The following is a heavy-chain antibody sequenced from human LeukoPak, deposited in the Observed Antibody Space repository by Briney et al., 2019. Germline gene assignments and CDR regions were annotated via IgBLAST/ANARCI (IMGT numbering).Heavy chain of an antibody. Sequence: GGSLRLSRAASGFTFSSYSMNWVRQAPGKGLEWVSSISSSSSYIYYADSVKGRFTISRDNAKNSLYLQMNSLRAEDTAVYYCAREPPYYYDSSGYYDLYYWGQGTLVTVSS. J-gene: IGHJ4*02. CDR3: AREPPYYYDSSGYYDLYY. CDR2: ISSSSSYI. D-gene: IGHD3-22*01. V-gene: IGHV3-21*01. CDR1: GFTFSSYS.